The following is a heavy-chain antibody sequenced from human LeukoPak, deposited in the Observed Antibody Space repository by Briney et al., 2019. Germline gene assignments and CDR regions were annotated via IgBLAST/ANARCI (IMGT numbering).Heavy chain of an antibody. J-gene: IGHJ4*02. CDR3: ARATGYPSSIYYFDY. CDR2: IKQDGSEK. V-gene: IGHV3-7*04. D-gene: IGHD5-12*01. CDR1: GFTFSSYG. Sequence: GGSLRLSCAASGFTFSSYGMHWVRQAPGKGLEWVANIKQDGSEKYYVDSVKGRFTISRDNAKNSLYLQMNSLRAEDTAVYYCARATGYPSSIYYFDYWGQGTLVTVSS.